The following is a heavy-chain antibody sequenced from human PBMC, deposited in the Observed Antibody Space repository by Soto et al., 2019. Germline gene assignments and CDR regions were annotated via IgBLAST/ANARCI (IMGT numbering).Heavy chain of an antibody. CDR1: GFTFSSYW. Sequence: GGSLRLSCAASGFTFSSYWMSWVRQAPGKGLEWVANIKQDGSEKYYVDSVKGRFTISRDNAKNSLYLQMNSLRAEDTAVYYCARDYYSGSYYYYSSYGMVVWGQGPTVTVS. J-gene: IGHJ6*02. CDR2: IKQDGSEK. V-gene: IGHV3-7*01. CDR3: ARDYYSGSYYYYSSYGMVV. D-gene: IGHD1-26*01.